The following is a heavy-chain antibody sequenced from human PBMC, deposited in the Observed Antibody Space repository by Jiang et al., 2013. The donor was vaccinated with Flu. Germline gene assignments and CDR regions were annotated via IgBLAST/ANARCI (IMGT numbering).Heavy chain of an antibody. J-gene: IGHJ4*02. CDR3: AKIHSSGWPSRFDY. D-gene: IGHD6-19*01. Sequence: LEWVSAISGSGGSTYYADSVKGRFTISRDNSKNTLYLQMNSLRAEDTAVYYCAKIHSSGWPSRFDYWGQGTLVTVSS. V-gene: IGHV3-23*01. CDR2: ISGSGGST.